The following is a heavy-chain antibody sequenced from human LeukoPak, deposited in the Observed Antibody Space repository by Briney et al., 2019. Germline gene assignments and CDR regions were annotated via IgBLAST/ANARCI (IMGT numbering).Heavy chain of an antibody. Sequence: GGSLRLSCAASGFTFSSYAMSWVRQAPGKGLEWVANIKQDGSEKYYVDSVKGRFTISRDNAKNSLYLQMNSLRAEDTAVYYCARDRTIEGRVDYWGQGTLVTVSS. CDR1: GFTFSSYA. V-gene: IGHV3-7*01. CDR3: ARDRTIEGRVDY. D-gene: IGHD3-9*01. CDR2: IKQDGSEK. J-gene: IGHJ4*02.